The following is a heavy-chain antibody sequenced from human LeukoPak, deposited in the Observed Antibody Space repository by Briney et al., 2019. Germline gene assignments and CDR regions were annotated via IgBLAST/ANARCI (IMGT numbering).Heavy chain of an antibody. CDR2: IYTSGST. J-gene: IGHJ4*02. CDR3: ARVYSSGWYDY. Sequence: PSETLSLTCTVSGGSISSYHWSWIRQPAGKGLEWIGRIYTSGSTNYNPSLKSRVTMSVDTSENQFSLRLSSVTAADMAVYYCARVYSSGWYDYWGQGTLVAVSS. CDR1: GGSISSYH. D-gene: IGHD6-19*01. V-gene: IGHV4-4*07.